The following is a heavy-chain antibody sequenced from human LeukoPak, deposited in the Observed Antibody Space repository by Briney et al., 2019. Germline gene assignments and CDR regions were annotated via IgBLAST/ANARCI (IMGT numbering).Heavy chain of an antibody. CDR1: GFTFSSYA. D-gene: IGHD3-22*01. CDR2: ISYDGSNK. V-gene: IGHV3-30-3*01. J-gene: IGHJ4*02. Sequence: GGSLRLSCAASGFTFSSYAMHWVRQAPGKGLEWVAVISYDGSNKYYADSVKGRFTISRDNSKNTLYLQMNSLRAEDTAVYYCARDRRGTTMIEPPLGHWGQGTLVTVSS. CDR3: ARDRRGTTMIEPPLGH.